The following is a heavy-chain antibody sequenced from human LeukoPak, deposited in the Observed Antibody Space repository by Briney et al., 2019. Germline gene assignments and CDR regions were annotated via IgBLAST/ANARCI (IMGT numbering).Heavy chain of an antibody. D-gene: IGHD5-24*01. CDR3: ARDKMSYYGMDV. J-gene: IGHJ6*02. CDR1: GFTFSSYA. CDR2: IKQDGSEK. Sequence: GGSLRLSCAASGFTFSSYAMSWVRQAPGKGLEWVANIKQDGSEKYYVDSVKGRFTISRDNAKNSLYLQMNSLRAEDTAVYYCARDKMSYYGMDVWGQGTTVTVSS. V-gene: IGHV3-7*01.